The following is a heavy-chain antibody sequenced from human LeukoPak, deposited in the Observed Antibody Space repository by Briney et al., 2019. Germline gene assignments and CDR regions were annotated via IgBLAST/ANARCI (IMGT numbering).Heavy chain of an antibody. D-gene: IGHD2-21*02. CDR1: GVSFSGYY. CDR2: INHSGST. V-gene: IGHV4-34*01. J-gene: IGHJ3*02. Sequence: SQTLSLTCAVYGVSFSGYYWGWIRQPPGKGLEWIGEINHSGSTNYNPSLKSRVTISVDTSKNQFSLKLSSVTAADTAVYYCAREVVVTKYAFDIWGQGTMVTVSS. CDR3: AREVVVTKYAFDI.